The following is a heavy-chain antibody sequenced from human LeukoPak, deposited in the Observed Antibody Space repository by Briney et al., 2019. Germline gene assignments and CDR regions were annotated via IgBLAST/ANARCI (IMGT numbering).Heavy chain of an antibody. CDR3: ARGFWLGGSYYGAVDY. Sequence: ASVKVSRKASGYTFTSYAMHWVRQAPGQRLEWMGWINAGNGNTKYSQKFQGRVTITRDTSASTAYMELSSLRSEDTAVYYCARGFWLGGSYYGAVDYWGQGTLVTVSS. D-gene: IGHD1-26*01. CDR2: INAGNGNT. V-gene: IGHV1-3*01. J-gene: IGHJ4*02. CDR1: GYTFTSYA.